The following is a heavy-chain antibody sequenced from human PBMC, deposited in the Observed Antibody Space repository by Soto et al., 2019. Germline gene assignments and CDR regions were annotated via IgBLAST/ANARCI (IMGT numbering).Heavy chain of an antibody. D-gene: IGHD7-27*01. CDR1: GFTFSSYW. Sequence: GGSLRLSCAASGFTFSSYWMHWIRQAPGKGLVWVSRINSDGSSTFYADSVKGRFTISRDNAKNTLYLQMNSLRAEDTAVYYCPSSLLTPFDYWGRGTLVTVSS. J-gene: IGHJ4*02. CDR3: PSSLLTPFDY. V-gene: IGHV3-74*01. CDR2: INSDGSST.